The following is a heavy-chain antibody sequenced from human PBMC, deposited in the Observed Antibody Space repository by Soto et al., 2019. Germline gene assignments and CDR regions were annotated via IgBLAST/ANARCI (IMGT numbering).Heavy chain of an antibody. Sequence: SETLSLTCAVYGGSLSGYYWSWIRQPPGKGLEWIGEINHSGSTNYNPSLKSRVTISVDTSKNQFSLKLSSVTAADTAVYYCARGSLEMATKDFDYWGQGTLVTVSS. CDR2: INHSGST. V-gene: IGHV4-34*01. J-gene: IGHJ4*02. CDR1: GGSLSGYY. CDR3: ARGSLEMATKDFDY. D-gene: IGHD5-12*01.